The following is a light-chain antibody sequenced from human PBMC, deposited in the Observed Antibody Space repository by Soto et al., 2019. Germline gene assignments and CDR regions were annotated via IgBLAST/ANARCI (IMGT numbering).Light chain of an antibody. Sequence: QSVLTQTPSASGTPGQRVSISCSGSSTNIGRNTVIWYQQVPGTTPKVLIYSNSQRPSGVPDRFSVSKSGTSASLAISGLQSDDGADYSCAAWDDSLKGVVFGGGTKLTVL. J-gene: IGLJ2*01. CDR2: SNS. V-gene: IGLV1-44*01. CDR1: STNIGRNT. CDR3: AAWDDSLKGVV.